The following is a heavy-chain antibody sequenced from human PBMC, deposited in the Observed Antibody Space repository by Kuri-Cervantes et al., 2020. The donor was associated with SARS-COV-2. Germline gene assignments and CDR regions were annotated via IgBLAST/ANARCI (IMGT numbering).Heavy chain of an antibody. CDR2: ISAYKGNT. CDR3: ARDLVAPRDPQRIAVAEGVPDY. V-gene: IGHV1-18*01. Sequence: ASVTVSCMASVYTFTSYGIRWVRPAPGQGLEGVGWISAYKGNTNYAQKLQGRVTMTTDTSTSTAYMELRSLRSDDTAVYYCARDLVAPRDPQRIAVAEGVPDYWGQGTLVTVSS. CDR1: VYTFTSYG. J-gene: IGHJ4*02. D-gene: IGHD6-19*01.